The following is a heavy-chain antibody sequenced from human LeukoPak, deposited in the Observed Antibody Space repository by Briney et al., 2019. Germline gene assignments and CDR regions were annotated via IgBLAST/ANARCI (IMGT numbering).Heavy chain of an antibody. D-gene: IGHD2-15*01. Sequence: GASVKVSCKASGYTFTSYYMHWVRQAPGQGLEWMGIINPSGGSTSYARKFQGRVTMTRDMSTSTVYMELSSLRSEDTAVYYCARAKRYCSGGSCWGNWFDPWGQGTLVTVSS. CDR2: INPSGGST. CDR1: GYTFTSYY. CDR3: ARAKRYCSGGSCWGNWFDP. V-gene: IGHV1-46*01. J-gene: IGHJ5*02.